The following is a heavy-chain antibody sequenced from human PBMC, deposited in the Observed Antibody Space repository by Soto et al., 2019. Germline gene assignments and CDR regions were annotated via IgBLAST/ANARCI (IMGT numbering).Heavy chain of an antibody. CDR3: ARDGPRDDYGAHFDY. Sequence: QVQLVQSGAEVKKPGASVKVSCKASGYTFTSYGISWVRQAPGQGLEWMGWISTYNGNTNYAQKVQGRVTMTTDTSTSTAYMELRSLRSDDTAVYYCARDGPRDDYGAHFDYWGQGTLVTVSS. CDR2: ISTYNGNT. D-gene: IGHD4-17*01. V-gene: IGHV1-18*01. J-gene: IGHJ4*02. CDR1: GYTFTSYG.